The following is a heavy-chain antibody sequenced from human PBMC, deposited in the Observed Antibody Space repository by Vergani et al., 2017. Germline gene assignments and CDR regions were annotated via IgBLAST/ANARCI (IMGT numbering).Heavy chain of an antibody. J-gene: IGHJ3*01. V-gene: IGHV3-23*01. CDR3: VRDVRVSRT. CDR2: LSASDRRT. Sequence: EVQLLESGGGLVQPGGSLRLSCEASGFSFPGYAMSWVRQAPGKGLEWVSTLSASDRRTHYADSVKGRFTISRDNSKNSLYLDMSSLRAEDTAVYYCVRDVRVSRTWGQGTLVAVSS. CDR1: GFSFPGYA.